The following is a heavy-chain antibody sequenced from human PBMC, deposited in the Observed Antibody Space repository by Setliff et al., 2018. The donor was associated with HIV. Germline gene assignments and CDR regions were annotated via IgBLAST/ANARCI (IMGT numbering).Heavy chain of an antibody. CDR1: GGSISSGDYY. V-gene: IGHV4-30-4*08. CDR2: IYDSEST. CDR3: ARGSYYDYVWGNYRYTGFDY. J-gene: IGHJ4*02. D-gene: IGHD3-16*02. Sequence: SETLSLTCTVSGGSISSGDYYWSWIRQPPGKGLEWIGNIYDSESTYYNPSLKSRVTISVDTSKNHFSLKLNSVTDADTAVYYCARGSYYDYVWGNYRYTGFDYWGQGTLVTVSS.